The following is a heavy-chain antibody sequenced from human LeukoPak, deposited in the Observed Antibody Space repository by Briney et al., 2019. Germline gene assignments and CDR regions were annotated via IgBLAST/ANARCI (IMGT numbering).Heavy chain of an antibody. D-gene: IGHD3-22*01. V-gene: IGHV3-74*01. CDR3: AAENYYDSRESY. J-gene: IGHJ4*02. CDR2: INSDGSNT. Sequence: GGSLRLSCAASGFTINTYWMHWVPQAPGKGLVWVSRINSDGSNTGYADSVKGRFTISRDNAKNTLYLLMNSLRAEDTAVYYCAAENYYDSRESYWGQGTLVTVSS. CDR1: GFTINTYW.